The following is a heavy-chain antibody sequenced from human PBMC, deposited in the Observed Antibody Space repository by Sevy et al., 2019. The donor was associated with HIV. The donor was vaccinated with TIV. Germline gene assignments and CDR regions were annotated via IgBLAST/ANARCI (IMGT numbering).Heavy chain of an antibody. J-gene: IGHJ4*02. CDR1: GFTVSSNY. CDR3: ARGNYYDSSGPPGSSFDS. Sequence: GGSLRLSCAASGFTVSSNYMNWVRQAPGKGLEWVSVIYGGGSTYYADSVKGRFTISRDNSKNTLCLQMNSLRAEDTAVYYCARGNYYDSSGPPGSSFDSWGQGTLVTVSS. CDR2: IYGGGST. V-gene: IGHV3-66*01. D-gene: IGHD3-22*01.